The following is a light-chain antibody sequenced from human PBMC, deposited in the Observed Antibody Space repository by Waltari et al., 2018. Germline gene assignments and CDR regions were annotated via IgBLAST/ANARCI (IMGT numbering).Light chain of an antibody. CDR2: DVT. V-gene: IGLV2-14*03. CDR1: SSDLGTYDY. J-gene: IGLJ2*01. Sequence: QSALTQPASVSGSPGQSITFSCTGTSSDLGTYDYVSWYQQHPGKAPKLMIYDVTKRPSGVSRRCSCSKAGNTASLTISGLQAEDEADDYCSSYTTSSTVVFGGGTKVTVL. CDR3: SSYTTSSTVV.